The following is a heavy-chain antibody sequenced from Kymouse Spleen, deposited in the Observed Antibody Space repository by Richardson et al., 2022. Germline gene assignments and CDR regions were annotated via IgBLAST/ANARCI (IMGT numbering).Heavy chain of an antibody. CDR1: GDSVSSNSAA. Sequence: QVQLQQSGPGLVKPSQTLSLTCAISGDSVSSNSAAWNWIRQSPSRGLEWLGRTYYRSKWYNDYAVSVKSRITINPDTSKNQFSLQLNSVTPEDTAVYYCARRGPLLWFGEFLDAFDIWGQGTMVTVSS. CDR3: ARRGPLLWFGEFLDAFDI. CDR2: TYYRSKWYN. D-gene: IGHD3-10*01. J-gene: IGHJ3*02. V-gene: IGHV6-1*01.